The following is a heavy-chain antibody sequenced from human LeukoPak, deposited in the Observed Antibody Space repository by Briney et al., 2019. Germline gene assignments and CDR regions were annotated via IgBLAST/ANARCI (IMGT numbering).Heavy chain of an antibody. CDR2: IWHDGSNK. D-gene: IGHD4/OR15-4a*01. Sequence: PGGSLRLSCAASGFTFSSYGMHWVRQAPGKGLAWVAFIWHDGSNKYYADSVKGRFTISRDNSKNMVYLQMNSLRAEDTAVYYCARGYGAGNYFDYWGQGALVTVSS. J-gene: IGHJ4*02. CDR1: GFTFSSYG. CDR3: ARGYGAGNYFDY. V-gene: IGHV3-33*01.